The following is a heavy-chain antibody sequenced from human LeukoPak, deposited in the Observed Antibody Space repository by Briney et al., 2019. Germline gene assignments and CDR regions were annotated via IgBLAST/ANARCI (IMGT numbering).Heavy chain of an antibody. CDR3: ASGESGYSGYDTFDY. D-gene: IGHD5-12*01. CDR1: GGSISSYY. Sequence: PSQTLSLTCTVSGGSISSYYWSWIRQPPGKGLEWIGYIYYSGSTNYNPSLKSRVTISVDTSKNQFSLKLSSVTAADTAVYYCASGESGYSGYDTFDYWGQGTLVTVSS. J-gene: IGHJ4*02. CDR2: IYYSGST. V-gene: IGHV4-59*08.